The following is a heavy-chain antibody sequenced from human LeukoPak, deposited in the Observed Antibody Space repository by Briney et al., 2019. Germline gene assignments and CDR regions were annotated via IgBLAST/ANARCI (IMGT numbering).Heavy chain of an antibody. CDR3: ARERIVAKFLSY. V-gene: IGHV1-69*10. CDR1: GGTFSSYA. CDR2: IIPILGIA. Sequence: GASVKVSCKASGGTFSSYAISWVRQAPGQGLEWMGGIIPILGIANYAQKFQGRVTITADKSTSTAYMELSSLRSEDTAVYYCARERIVAKFLSYWGQGTLVTVSS. J-gene: IGHJ4*02. D-gene: IGHD2-15*01.